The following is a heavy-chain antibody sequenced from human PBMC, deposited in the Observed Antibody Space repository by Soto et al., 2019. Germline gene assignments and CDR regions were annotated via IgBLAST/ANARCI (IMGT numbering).Heavy chain of an antibody. D-gene: IGHD6-6*01. J-gene: IGHJ4*02. CDR3: ARDPVYSSYQDY. Sequence: GLSLRLSCAASGFTFSSYSMNWVLQAPGKGLEWVSSISSSSSYIYYADSVKGRFTISRDNAKNSPYLQMNSLRAENTAVYSCARDPVYSSYQDYWRQGTLVTVSS. V-gene: IGHV3-21*01. CDR1: GFTFSSYS. CDR2: ISSSSSYI.